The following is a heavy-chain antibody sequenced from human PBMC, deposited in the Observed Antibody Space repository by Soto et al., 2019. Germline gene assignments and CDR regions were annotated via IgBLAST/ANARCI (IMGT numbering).Heavy chain of an antibody. CDR2: IWFDGATK. V-gene: IGHV3-33*01. D-gene: IGHD6-13*01. CDR3: GRGGFSTNWRFDY. CDR1: VFTFSDYA. J-gene: IGHJ4*02. Sequence: PWWSLRLSCSASVFTFSDYARHWFRQAPGKGLEWVASIWFDGATKYYADSVKGRFTISRDNSKNTVYLQMNSLRAEDSALYHCGRGGFSTNWRFDYWGQGTLVTVSS.